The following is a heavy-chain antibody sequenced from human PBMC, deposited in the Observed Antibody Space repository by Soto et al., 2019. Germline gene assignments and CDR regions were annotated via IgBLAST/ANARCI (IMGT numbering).Heavy chain of an antibody. CDR1: GGSISSGGYY. J-gene: IGHJ5*02. CDR2: IYYSGST. V-gene: IGHV4-31*03. Sequence: SETLSLTCTVSGGSISSGGYYWSWIRQHPGKGLEWIGYIYYSGSTYYNPSLKSRVTISVDTSKNQFSLKLSSVTAADTAVYYCARGPAAIVWFDPWGQGTLVTVSS. D-gene: IGHD2-2*01. CDR3: ARGPAAIVWFDP.